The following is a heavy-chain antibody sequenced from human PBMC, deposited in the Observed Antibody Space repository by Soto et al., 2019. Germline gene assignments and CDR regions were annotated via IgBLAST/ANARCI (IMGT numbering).Heavy chain of an antibody. D-gene: IGHD3-3*01. CDR2: ISHDGSNK. Sequence: TGGSLRLSCAASGFTFSSYGMHWVRQAPGKGLEWVAVISHDGSNKYYADSVKGRFTISRDNSKNTLYLQMNSLRAEDTAMYYCASPGVVTNYYYGMDVWGQGTTVTVSS. CDR3: ASPGVVTNYYYGMDV. CDR1: GFTFSSYG. J-gene: IGHJ6*02. V-gene: IGHV3-30*03.